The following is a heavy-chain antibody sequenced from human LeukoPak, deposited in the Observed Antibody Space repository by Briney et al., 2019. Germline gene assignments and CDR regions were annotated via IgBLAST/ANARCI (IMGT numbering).Heavy chain of an antibody. CDR2: IYTSGST. V-gene: IGHV4-61*02. CDR1: GGSISSGTYY. D-gene: IGHD1-26*01. J-gene: IGHJ4*02. Sequence: PSQTLSLTCTVSGGSISSGTYYWSWIRQPAWKGLEWIGRIYTSGSTNYNPSLKSRVSISVDTSKNQFSLKLSSVTAADTAVYYCARWMVGALDYWGQGTLVTVSS. CDR3: ARWMVGALDY.